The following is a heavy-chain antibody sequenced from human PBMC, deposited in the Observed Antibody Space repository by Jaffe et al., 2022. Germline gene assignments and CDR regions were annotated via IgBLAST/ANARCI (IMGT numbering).Heavy chain of an antibody. CDR3: ARGGYYDSSGYYYLYYYYMDV. CDR1: GGTFSSYA. J-gene: IGHJ6*03. D-gene: IGHD3-22*01. Sequence: QVQLVQSGAEVKKPGSSVKVSCKASGGTFSSYAISWVRQAPGQGLEWMGGIIPIFGTANYAQKFQGRVTITTDESTSTAYMELSSLRSEDTAVYYCARGGYYDSSGYYYLYYYYMDVWGKGTTVTVSS. CDR2: IIPIFGTA. V-gene: IGHV1-69*05.